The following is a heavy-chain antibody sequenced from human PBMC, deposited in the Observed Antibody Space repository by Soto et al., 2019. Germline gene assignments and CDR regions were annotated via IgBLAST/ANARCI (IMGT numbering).Heavy chain of an antibody. CDR1: GGSLGGSY. Sequence: PSEILSLTCSVSGGSLGGSYWNWIRRPPGKGLEWIGYIDNTGTTNYNPSLKTRLTMSLDTSKNQFSLKLNSVTAADTALYYCARDRSIKEVASGFYFWGQGTLVTVSS. D-gene: IGHD3-10*01. CDR3: ARDRSIKEVASGFYF. J-gene: IGHJ4*02. CDR2: IDNTGTT. V-gene: IGHV4-59*01.